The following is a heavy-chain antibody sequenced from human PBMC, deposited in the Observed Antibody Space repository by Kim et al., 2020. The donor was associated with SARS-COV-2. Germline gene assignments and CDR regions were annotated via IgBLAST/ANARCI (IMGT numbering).Heavy chain of an antibody. CDR3: AKDRSLSGSSGDYYYGM. CDR2: ISWNSGSI. CDR1: GFTFDDYA. J-gene: IGHJ6*01. Sequence: GGSLRLSCAASGFTFDDYAMHWVRQAPGKGLEWVSGISWNSGSIGYADSVKGRFTISRDNAKNSLYLQMNSLRAEDTALYYCAKDRSLSGSSGDYYYGM. V-gene: IGHV3-9*01. D-gene: IGHD1-26*01.